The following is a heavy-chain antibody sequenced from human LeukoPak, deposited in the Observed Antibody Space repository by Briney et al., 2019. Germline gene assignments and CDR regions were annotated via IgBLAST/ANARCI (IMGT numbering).Heavy chain of an antibody. D-gene: IGHD2-2*01. J-gene: IGHJ5*02. CDR2: IIPIFGTA. CDR1: GGTFSIYA. Sequence: ASVKVSCKASGGTFSIYAISWVRQAPGQGLEWMGGIIPIFGTANYAQKFQGRVTITTDESTSTAYMELSSLRSEDTAVYYCARGAPTRCCSSTSCFTGNWFDPWGQGTLVTVSS. CDR3: ARGAPTRCCSSTSCFTGNWFDP. V-gene: IGHV1-69*05.